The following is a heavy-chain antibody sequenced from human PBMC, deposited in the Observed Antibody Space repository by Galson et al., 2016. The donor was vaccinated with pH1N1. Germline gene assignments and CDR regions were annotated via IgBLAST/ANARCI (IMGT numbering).Heavy chain of an antibody. V-gene: IGHV3-48*03. D-gene: IGHD6-19*01. J-gene: IGHJ4*02. CDR3: ARPAEQQWLVILPFGY. Sequence: SLRLSCAASGFAFSSYEMNWVRQAPGKGLEWVSHISRSGSTIHYADSVNGRFTVSRDNAKNSLYLQMNSLRAEDTAVYYCARPAEQQWLVILPFGYWGQGILVTVSS. CDR2: ISRSGSTI. CDR1: GFAFSSYE.